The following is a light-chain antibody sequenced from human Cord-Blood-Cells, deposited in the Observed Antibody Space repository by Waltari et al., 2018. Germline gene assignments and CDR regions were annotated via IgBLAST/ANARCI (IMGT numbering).Light chain of an antibody. Sequence: DIQMTQSPSSLSASVGDRVTITCRASQSISSYLNWYQQKPGKAPKLLIYAASSLQSGVPARFSGSGSGTYFTFTISSLQPEDFATYYCQQSYSTPQTFGQGTKVEIK. CDR1: QSISSY. J-gene: IGKJ1*01. CDR3: QQSYSTPQT. V-gene: IGKV1-39*01. CDR2: AAS.